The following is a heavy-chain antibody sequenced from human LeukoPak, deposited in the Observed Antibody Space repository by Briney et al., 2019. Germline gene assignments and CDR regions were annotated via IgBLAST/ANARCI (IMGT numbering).Heavy chain of an antibody. CDR1: GFTFSSYA. CDR2: ISGSGGST. D-gene: IGHD3-10*01. J-gene: IGHJ4*02. CDR3: AKAVATLASGSNNFDY. V-gene: IGHV3-23*01. Sequence: GGSLRLSCAASGFTFSSYAMSWVRQAPGKGLEWVSAISGSGGSTYYADSVKGRFTISRDNSKNTLYLQMNSLRAEDTAVYYCAKAVATLASGSNNFDYWGQGTLVTVSS.